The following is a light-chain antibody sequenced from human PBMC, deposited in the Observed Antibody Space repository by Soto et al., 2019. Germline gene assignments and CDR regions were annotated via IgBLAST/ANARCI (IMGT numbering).Light chain of an antibody. CDR1: NIDVGNYNL. J-gene: IGLJ2*01. Sequence: QSALTQPASVSGSPGQAITISCTGTNIDVGNYNLVSWYQQHPGKVPKLMISEGTKRPSGVSIRFSASKSGNTASLTISGLQAEDEAHYYCCAYASSSTVIFGGGTKLTVL. CDR2: EGT. V-gene: IGLV2-23*01. CDR3: CAYASSSTVI.